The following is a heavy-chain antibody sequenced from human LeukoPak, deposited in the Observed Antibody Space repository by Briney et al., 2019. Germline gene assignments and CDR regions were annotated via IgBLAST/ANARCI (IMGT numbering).Heavy chain of an antibody. CDR2: IWHDGSVE. CDR1: GFMFSRLG. D-gene: IGHD3-16*01. Sequence: PGRSLRLSCTASGFMFSRLGTQWVRQAPGEGLEWVAMIWHDGSVEEYADSVKGRFTISRDNSQNTLYLQMNSLRDDDTAVYYCAKEGDQFRGYLDAWGKGTTVTVSS. V-gene: IGHV3-33*06. CDR3: AKEGDQFRGYLDA. J-gene: IGHJ6*03.